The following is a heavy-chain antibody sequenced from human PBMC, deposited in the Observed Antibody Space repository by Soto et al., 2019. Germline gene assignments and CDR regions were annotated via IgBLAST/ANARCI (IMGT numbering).Heavy chain of an antibody. V-gene: IGHV1-58*01. CDR2: IVIGSGNT. CDR3: AADSEGGSYFDAFDV. Sequence: QMHLVQSGPEVKNPGTSVTVSCKASGFTSTKSAVQWVRQARGQPLEWIGWIVIGSGNTNFPQKFKDRVTLTRDMSTGTIYMELRSLRPVDTAVYYCAADSEGGSYFDAFDVWGQGTMVTISS. D-gene: IGHD3-10*01. CDR1: GFTSTKSA. J-gene: IGHJ3*01.